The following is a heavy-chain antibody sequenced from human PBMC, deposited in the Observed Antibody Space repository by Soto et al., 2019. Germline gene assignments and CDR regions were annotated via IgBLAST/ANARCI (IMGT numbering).Heavy chain of an antibody. CDR1: GDTFTSYA. V-gene: IGHV1-3*01. D-gene: IGHD6-19*01. CDR3: ARLRRIAVAGYNWFDP. J-gene: IGHJ5*02. CDR2: INAGNGNT. Sequence: GASVKVSCKASGDTFTSYAMHWVRQAPGQRLEWMGWINAGNGNTKYSQKFQGRVTITRDTSASTAYMELSSLRSEDTAVYYCARLRRIAVAGYNWFDPWGQGTLVTVS.